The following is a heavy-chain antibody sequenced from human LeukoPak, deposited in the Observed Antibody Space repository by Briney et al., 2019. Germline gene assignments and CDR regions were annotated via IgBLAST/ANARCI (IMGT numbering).Heavy chain of an antibody. J-gene: IGHJ4*02. Sequence: SETLSLTCTVSSGSISTYYWHWIRQPPGKRLEWIGFVFYSGSTIFNPSLKSRVTMSVDTSKNQFSLKLSSVTAADTAVYYCARRLHLYSSSSPFGYWGQGTLVTVSS. CDR2: VFYSGST. CDR3: ARRLHLYSSSSPFGY. CDR1: SGSISTYY. D-gene: IGHD6-6*01. V-gene: IGHV4-59*12.